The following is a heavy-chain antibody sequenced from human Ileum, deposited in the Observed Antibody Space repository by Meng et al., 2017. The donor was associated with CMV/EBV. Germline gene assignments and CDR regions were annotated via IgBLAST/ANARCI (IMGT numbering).Heavy chain of an antibody. V-gene: IGHV3-74*01. Sequence: VPLVESGGVLVQPGGCLKLSCAASGFTFSTYWMLWVLHAPGKGLVWVSHISSDGSDTSYADSVRGRFTISRDNAKNTLYLQVNSLRDDDTGVYYCARVEKEMCWGQGTLVTVSS. CDR1: GFTFSTYW. J-gene: IGHJ4*02. D-gene: IGHD1-1*01. CDR3: ARVEKEMC. CDR2: ISSDGSDT.